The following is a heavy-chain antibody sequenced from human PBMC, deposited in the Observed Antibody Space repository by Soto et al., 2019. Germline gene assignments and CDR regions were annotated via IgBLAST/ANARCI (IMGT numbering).Heavy chain of an antibody. CDR2: VSYNGNNK. D-gene: IGHD3-10*01. CDR3: LASGSPKPY. CDR1: GFSFSNYG. J-gene: IGHJ4*02. Sequence: QVQLVESGGGVVQPGRSLSLSCTASGFSFSNYGMHWVRQAPGKGLEWVAVVSYNGNNKYYAYSVKGRFTISRDNSKNTVYVRVNSLRAEDTAVYYCLASGSPKPYWGQVTLVTFSS. V-gene: IGHV3-30*03.